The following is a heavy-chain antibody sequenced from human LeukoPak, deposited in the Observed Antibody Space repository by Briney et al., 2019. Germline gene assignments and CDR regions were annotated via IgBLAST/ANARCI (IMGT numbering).Heavy chain of an antibody. J-gene: IGHJ5*02. CDR3: ASEARGYSNYRNWFDP. V-gene: IGHV1-69*13. CDR2: IIPIFGTA. CDR1: GGTFSSYA. D-gene: IGHD4-11*01. Sequence: GASVKVSCKASGGTFSSYAISWVRQAPGQGLEWMGGIIPIFGTANYAQKFQGRVTITADESTSTAYMELSSLRSEDTAVYYCASEARGYSNYRNWFDPWGQGTLVTVSS.